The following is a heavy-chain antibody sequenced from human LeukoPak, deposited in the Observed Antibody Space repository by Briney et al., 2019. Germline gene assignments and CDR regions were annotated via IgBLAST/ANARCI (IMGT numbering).Heavy chain of an antibody. D-gene: IGHD3-10*01. CDR2: IYYSGST. CDR1: GGSISSYY. V-gene: IGHV4-59*01. Sequence: PSETLSLTCTVSGGSISSYYWSWIRQPPGKGLEWIGYIYYSGSTNYNPSLKSRVTISVDTSKNQFSLKLSSVTAADTAVYYCVRVSAPPGDYFDYWGQGTLVTVSS. CDR3: VRVSAPPGDYFDY. J-gene: IGHJ4*02.